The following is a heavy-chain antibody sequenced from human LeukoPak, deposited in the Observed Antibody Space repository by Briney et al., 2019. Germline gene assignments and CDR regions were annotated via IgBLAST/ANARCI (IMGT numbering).Heavy chain of an antibody. Sequence: GGSLRLSCAASGFTFNSYGMHWVRQAPGKGLEWVAVISYDGSNKYYADSVKGRFTISRDNSKNTLYLQMNSLRAEDTAVYYCAKFSGDYFDYWGQGTLVTVSS. V-gene: IGHV3-30*18. CDR1: GFTFNSYG. J-gene: IGHJ4*02. CDR2: ISYDGSNK. CDR3: AKFSGDYFDY. D-gene: IGHD4-17*01.